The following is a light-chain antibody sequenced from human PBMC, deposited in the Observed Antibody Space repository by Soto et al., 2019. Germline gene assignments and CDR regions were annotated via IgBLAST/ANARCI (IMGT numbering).Light chain of an antibody. CDR3: QQYGRSSLGT. J-gene: IGKJ3*01. Sequence: EIVLTQSPGTLSLSPGERVALSCRASQSLSSSFLAWYQQKPGQAPRLLIYGASSRATGIPDRFSGRGSGTDFTLTISRLEPEDSALYYCQQYGRSSLGTFGPGTKVDI. CDR2: GAS. CDR1: QSLSSSF. V-gene: IGKV3-20*01.